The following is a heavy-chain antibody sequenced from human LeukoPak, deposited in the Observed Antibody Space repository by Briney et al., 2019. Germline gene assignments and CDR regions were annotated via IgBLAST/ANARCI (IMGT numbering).Heavy chain of an antibody. D-gene: IGHD2-2*01. Sequence: GGSLRLSCAASGSTFSSHTMNWVRQAPGKGLEWVSYISSTSSVIYYADSVKGRFTISRDNAKNSLYLQMNSLRAEDTAVYYCARNLPAADYWGQGTLVTVSP. J-gene: IGHJ4*02. V-gene: IGHV3-48*04. CDR2: ISSTSSVI. CDR3: ARNLPAADY. CDR1: GSTFSSHT.